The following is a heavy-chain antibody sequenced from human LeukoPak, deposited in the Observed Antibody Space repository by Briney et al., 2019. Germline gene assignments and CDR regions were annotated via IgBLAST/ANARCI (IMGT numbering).Heavy chain of an antibody. V-gene: IGHV3-23*01. CDR2: ISGSGGNT. J-gene: IGHJ6*03. Sequence: GGSLRLSCVASGLTFSSYAMSWVRQARGKGLDWVSAISGSGGNTYHADSVKGRFTISRDNSKDTLYLQMDSLRAEDTAIYYCAKDVYYYYMDVWGKGTTVTVSS. CDR1: GLTFSSYA. CDR3: AKDVYYYYMDV.